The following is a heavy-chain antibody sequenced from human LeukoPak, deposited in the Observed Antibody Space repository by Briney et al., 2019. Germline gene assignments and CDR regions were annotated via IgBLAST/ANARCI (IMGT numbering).Heavy chain of an antibody. D-gene: IGHD1-26*01. J-gene: IGHJ4*02. CDR1: GFTFSSYD. V-gene: IGHV3-13*01. CDR3: AKGGKWDVTPFDY. CDR2: IGVAANT. Sequence: GGSLRLSCAASGFTFSSYDMHWVRQATGKGLEWVSAIGVAANTFYSGSVKGRFTTSRENAKNSLYLLMSSLRAEDTAVYYCAKGGKWDVTPFDYWGQGTLVTVSS.